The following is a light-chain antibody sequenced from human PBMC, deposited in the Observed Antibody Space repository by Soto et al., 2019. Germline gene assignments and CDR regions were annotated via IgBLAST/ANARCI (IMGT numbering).Light chain of an antibody. V-gene: IGLV1-40*01. J-gene: IGLJ2*01. CDR3: QSYDSSLSGVI. CDR1: SSNIGAGYY. CDR2: GNS. Sequence: QLVLTQPPSVSGAPGQRVTISCTGSSSNIGAGYYVHWYQQLPGTDPKLLIYGNSIRPSGVPDRFSGSKSGTSASLAITGLQAEDEADYYCQSYDSSLSGVIFGGGTQLTVL.